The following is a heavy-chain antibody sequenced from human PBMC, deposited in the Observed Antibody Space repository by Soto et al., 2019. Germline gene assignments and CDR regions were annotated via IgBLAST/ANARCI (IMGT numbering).Heavy chain of an antibody. CDR1: GYTFTGHY. Sequence: ASVKVSCKASGYTFTGHYSHWVRQAPEQGPEWMGEIVPESGSPRYAQRFQGRVTMTRDMPLTRVYMELNNLSPDDTSVYYCGRGRSGQIVVFYWG. CDR2: IVPESGSP. V-gene: IGHV1-2*02. J-gene: IGHJ4*01. CDR3: GRGRSGQIVVFY. D-gene: IGHD1-26*01.